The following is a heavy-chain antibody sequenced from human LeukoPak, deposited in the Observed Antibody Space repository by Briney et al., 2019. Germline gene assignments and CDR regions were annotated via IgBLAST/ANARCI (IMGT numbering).Heavy chain of an antibody. Sequence: GGSLRLSCSASGFTFSSYSMNWVRQAPGKGLEWVSSISSSSSYIYYADSVKGRFTISRDNAKNSLYLQMNSLRAEDTAVYYCARDHHYYDSSGYPFDYWGQGTLVTVSS. CDR1: GFTFSSYS. D-gene: IGHD3-22*01. CDR2: ISSSSSYI. CDR3: ARDHHYYDSSGYPFDY. J-gene: IGHJ4*02. V-gene: IGHV3-21*01.